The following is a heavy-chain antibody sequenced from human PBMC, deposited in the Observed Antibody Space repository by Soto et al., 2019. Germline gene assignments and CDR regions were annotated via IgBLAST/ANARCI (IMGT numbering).Heavy chain of an antibody. CDR3: ATWRCSSCFDF. CDR1: VYRFGAFW. Sequence: SRKLSSKVAVYRFGAFWIAWVSQMAGKGLEWMGSIYFGDANTRYSPPFLGKVTISADKSISTAYLQWNSLKASDTAIYYCATWRCSSCFDFWGRGTLVTVSS. CDR2: IYFGDANT. D-gene: IGHD6-13*01. V-gene: IGHV5-51*01. J-gene: IGHJ4*02.